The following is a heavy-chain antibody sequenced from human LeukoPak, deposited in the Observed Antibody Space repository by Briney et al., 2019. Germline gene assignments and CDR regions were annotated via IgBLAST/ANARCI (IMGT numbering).Heavy chain of an antibody. CDR1: GYLFTGFY. V-gene: IGHV1-2*02. J-gene: IGHJ4*02. D-gene: IGHD2-21*01. CDR2: INPNSGDT. CDR3: AKRGGALSH. Sequence: GASVKVSCKTSGYLFTGFYIHWVRQVPGQGLEWMGWINPNSGDTKSAPKFQGRVAMTRVTSINTAYMEVSGLTLDDTAIYYCAKRGGALSHWGQGTPVTVSS.